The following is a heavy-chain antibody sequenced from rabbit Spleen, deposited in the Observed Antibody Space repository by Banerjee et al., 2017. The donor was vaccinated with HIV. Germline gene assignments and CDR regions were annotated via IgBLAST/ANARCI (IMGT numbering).Heavy chain of an antibody. Sequence: QSLEESGGGLVQPGASLTLTCTASGFSFSSSYWMSWVRQAPGKGLEWIGWIDGGSSGRTYYASWVSGRFTISKTSSTTVTLQMTSLTAADTATYFCARDVNGDIPFNLWGPGTLVTVS. CDR2: IDGGSSGRT. J-gene: IGHJ4*01. D-gene: IGHD3-1*01. V-gene: IGHV1S40*01. CDR1: GFSFSSSYW. CDR3: ARDVNGDIPFNL.